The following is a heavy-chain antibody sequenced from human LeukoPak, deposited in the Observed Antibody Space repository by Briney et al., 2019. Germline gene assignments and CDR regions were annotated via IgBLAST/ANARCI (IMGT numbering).Heavy chain of an antibody. Sequence: PSETLSLTCAVYGGSFSGYYGSWIRQPPGKGLEWIGEINHSGSTNYNPSLKSRVTISVDTSKNQFSLKLSSVTAADTAVYYCARSIAVAGTGDYWGQGTLVTVSS. CDR3: ARSIAVAGTGDY. V-gene: IGHV4-34*01. D-gene: IGHD6-19*01. CDR2: INHSGST. CDR1: GGSFSGYY. J-gene: IGHJ4*02.